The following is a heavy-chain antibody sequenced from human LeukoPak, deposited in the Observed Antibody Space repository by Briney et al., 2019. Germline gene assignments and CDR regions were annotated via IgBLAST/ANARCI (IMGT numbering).Heavy chain of an antibody. V-gene: IGHV1-2*02. CDR1: GYTFTSYY. D-gene: IGHD2-21*02. Sequence: ASVKVSCKASGYTFTSYYMNWGGQAPGQGGEGRGWSNPNSGGTNYAQKLQGRVTMTRDTAISTAYMELSRLISDDTAVYYCARTNCGGDCSTVYYYYVMDVWGQGTTVTVSS. J-gene: IGHJ6*02. CDR2: SNPNSGGT. CDR3: ARTNCGGDCSTVYYYYVMDV.